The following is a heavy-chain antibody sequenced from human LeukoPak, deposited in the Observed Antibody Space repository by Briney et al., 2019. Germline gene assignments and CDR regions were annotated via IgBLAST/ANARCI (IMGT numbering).Heavy chain of an antibody. CDR2: IYYSGST. V-gene: IGHV4-31*03. D-gene: IGHD3-22*01. Sequence: PSQTLSLTCTVSGGSISSGGYYWSWIRQHPGKGLEWIGYIYYSGSTYYNPSLKSRVTISVDTSKNQFSLKLSSVAAADTAVYYCARDGDSSGYSYIWGQGTMVTVSS. CDR1: GGSISSGGYY. J-gene: IGHJ3*02. CDR3: ARDGDSSGYSYI.